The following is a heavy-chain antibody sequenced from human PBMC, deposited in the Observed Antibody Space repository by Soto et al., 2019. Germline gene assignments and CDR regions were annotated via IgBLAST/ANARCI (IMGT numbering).Heavy chain of an antibody. V-gene: IGHV1-18*01. J-gene: IGHJ4*02. CDR2: ISAYNGYT. D-gene: IGHD1-26*01. CDR1: GYTFTSYG. CDR3: ARAGAVGATTGEGFDY. Sequence: QVQLMQSGAEVKKPGASVKVSCKASGYTFTSYGISWVRQAPGQGLEWMGWISAYNGYTNYAQNLQGRVTMTTDTSTRTAYMELRSLRSDDTAVYYCARAGAVGATTGEGFDYWGQGTLVTVSS.